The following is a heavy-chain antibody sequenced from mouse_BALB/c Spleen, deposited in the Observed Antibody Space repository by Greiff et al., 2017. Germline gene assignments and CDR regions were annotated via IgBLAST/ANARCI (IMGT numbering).Heavy chain of an antibody. J-gene: IGHJ2*01. CDR1: GFAFSSYD. D-gene: IGHD1-1*01. CDR2: ISSGGGST. V-gene: IGHV5-12-1*01. Sequence: EVKLVESGGGLVKPGGSLKLSCAASGFAFSSYDMSWVRQTPEKRLEWVAYISSGGGSTYYPDTVKGRFTISRDNAKNTLYLQMSSLKSEDTAMYYCARTTVVNYFDYWGQGTTLTVSS. CDR3: ARTTVVNYFDY.